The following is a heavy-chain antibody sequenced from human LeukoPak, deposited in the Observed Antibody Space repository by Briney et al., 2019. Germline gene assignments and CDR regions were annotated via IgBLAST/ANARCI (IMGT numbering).Heavy chain of an antibody. V-gene: IGHV4-4*09. CDR3: ARQKCTSASCLTKNAFDI. CDR2: IYTSGSA. CDR1: GSISGYY. Sequence: SETLSLTCTVSGSISGYYWSWIRQPPGKGLEGIGYIYTSGSANYNPSLESRVTISVDTSKNQFSLDLSSVTAADTAVYYCARQKCTSASCLTKNAFDIWGRGTMVTVSS. J-gene: IGHJ3*02. D-gene: IGHD2-2*01.